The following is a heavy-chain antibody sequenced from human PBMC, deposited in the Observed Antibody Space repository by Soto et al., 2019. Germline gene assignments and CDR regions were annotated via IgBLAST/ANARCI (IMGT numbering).Heavy chain of an antibody. CDR3: ARDPYGDYYFDY. V-gene: IGHV4-59*01. Sequence: TSETLSLTCTVSGGSIRSYYGSWIRQPPGKGLEWIGYIYYSGSTNYNPSLKSRVTISVDTSKNQFSLKLSSVTAADTAVYYCARDPYGDYYFDYWGQGTLVTVSS. CDR1: GGSIRSYY. CDR2: IYYSGST. D-gene: IGHD4-17*01. J-gene: IGHJ4*02.